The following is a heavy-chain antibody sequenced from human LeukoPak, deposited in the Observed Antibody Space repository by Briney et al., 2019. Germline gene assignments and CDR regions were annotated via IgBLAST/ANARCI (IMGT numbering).Heavy chain of an antibody. V-gene: IGHV3-48*01. CDR2: ISGSSSTR. CDR3: ARYGDYGAFDI. CDR1: GFTFSSYS. Sequence: PGGSLRLSCAASGFTFSSYSMNWVRQAPGKGLEWVSYISGSSSTRYYADSVKGRFTISRDNAENSLYLQMNSLRAEDTSVYYCARYGDYGAFDIWGQGTMVTVSS. D-gene: IGHD4-17*01. J-gene: IGHJ3*02.